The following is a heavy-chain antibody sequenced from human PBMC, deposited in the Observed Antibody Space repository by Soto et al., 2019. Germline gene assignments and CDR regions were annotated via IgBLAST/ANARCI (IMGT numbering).Heavy chain of an antibody. CDR3: ARGGYYDSSGSRNYHYYGMDV. D-gene: IGHD3-22*01. Sequence: ASVKVSCEASGGSLSNYGISWVRQAPGQGLEWMGGIIPVFGTANYAQRLQGRVTMSTDTSSRTAYMHLRSLRSDDTAVYFCARGGYYDSSGSRNYHYYGMDVWGRGTTVTVSS. CDR2: IIPVFGTA. V-gene: IGHV1-69*05. CDR1: GGSLSNYG. J-gene: IGHJ6*02.